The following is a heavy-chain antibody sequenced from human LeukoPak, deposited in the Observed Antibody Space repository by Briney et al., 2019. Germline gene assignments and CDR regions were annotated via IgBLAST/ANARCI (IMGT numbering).Heavy chain of an antibody. J-gene: IGHJ4*02. D-gene: IGHD4-11*01. Sequence: PGGSLRLSCAASGFTFSSYEMNWVRQAPGKGLEWVSYISSSGSPIYYADSVKGRFTISRDNAKNSLYLQLNSLRAEDTAIYYCTRDAKINSDFSDYWGQGTLVTVSS. CDR3: TRDAKINSDFSDY. CDR2: ISSSGSPI. CDR1: GFTFSSYE. V-gene: IGHV3-48*03.